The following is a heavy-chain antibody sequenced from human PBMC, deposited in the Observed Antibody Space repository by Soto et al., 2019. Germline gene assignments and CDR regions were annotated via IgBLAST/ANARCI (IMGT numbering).Heavy chain of an antibody. CDR1: GGAISTVGHY. Sequence: SETLSLTCSVPGGAISTVGHYWTWIRQPPGKGLEWIGSIYHTGSTYYSKSLRSRLTMSVDTSKSQFSLRLSSVTAADTAVYYCARATGTLRSRNCDYWGQGSLVTVSS. V-gene: IGHV4-31*03. D-gene: IGHD1-1*01. CDR2: IYHTGST. J-gene: IGHJ4*02. CDR3: ARATGTLRSRNCDY.